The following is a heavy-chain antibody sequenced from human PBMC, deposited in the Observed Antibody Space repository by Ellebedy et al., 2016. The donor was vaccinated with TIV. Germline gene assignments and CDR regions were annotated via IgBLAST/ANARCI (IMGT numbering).Heavy chain of an antibody. Sequence: GESLKISCASTGFNYRSYCMTWVRQPPGKGLEWVAQIRQQGDETYYGESVKGRFTISRDNAKNSLFLQMNSLRVEDTAVYYCARRAGYGDYTVPVNHWFDPWGQGTLVTVSS. CDR2: IRQQGDET. V-gene: IGHV3-7*01. D-gene: IGHD4-17*01. J-gene: IGHJ5*02. CDR3: ARRAGYGDYTVPVNHWFDP. CDR1: GFNYRSYC.